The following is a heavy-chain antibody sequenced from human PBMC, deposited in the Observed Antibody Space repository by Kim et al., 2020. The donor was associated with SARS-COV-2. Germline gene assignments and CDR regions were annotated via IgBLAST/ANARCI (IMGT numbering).Heavy chain of an antibody. CDR3: AKTMGSRPEFFQE. V-gene: IGHV5-51*01. CDR2: IYPRDSDT. J-gene: IGHJ1*01. CDR1: GFVFTKYW. Sequence: GESLKISCMASGFVFTKYWIGWVRQMPGRGLEWMGIIYPRDSDTRYSPSFQGQVTISADKSISTAYLQWSSLKASDTAIYYCAKTMGSRPEFFQEWGQGTLVTVSS. D-gene: IGHD6-6*01.